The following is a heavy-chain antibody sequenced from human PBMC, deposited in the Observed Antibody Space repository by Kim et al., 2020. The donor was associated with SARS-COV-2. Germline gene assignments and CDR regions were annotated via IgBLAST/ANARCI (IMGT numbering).Heavy chain of an antibody. CDR3: ARDLLSGSSLFGESLGY. D-gene: IGHD3-10*02. Sequence: GGSLRLSCAASGFTFSSYSMNWVRQAPGKGLEWVSSISSSSSYIYYADSVKGRFTISRDNAKNSLYLQMNSLRAEDTAVYYCARDLLSGSSLFGESLGYWGQGTLVTVSS. CDR2: ISSSSSYI. V-gene: IGHV3-21*01. CDR1: GFTFSSYS. J-gene: IGHJ4*02.